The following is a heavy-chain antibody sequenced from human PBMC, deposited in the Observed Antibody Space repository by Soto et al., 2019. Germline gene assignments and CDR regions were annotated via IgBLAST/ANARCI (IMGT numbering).Heavy chain of an antibody. Sequence: QLQLQESGPGLVKPSETLSLTCTVSGGSISSSSYYWGWIRQPPGKGLEWIGSIYYSGSTYYNPSLKSRVTISVDTSKNQFSLKLSSVTAADTAVYYCASPKERYCTNGVCYRDAFDIWGQGTMVTVSS. CDR1: GGSISSSSYY. CDR3: ASPKERYCTNGVCYRDAFDI. J-gene: IGHJ3*02. V-gene: IGHV4-39*01. CDR2: IYYSGST. D-gene: IGHD2-8*01.